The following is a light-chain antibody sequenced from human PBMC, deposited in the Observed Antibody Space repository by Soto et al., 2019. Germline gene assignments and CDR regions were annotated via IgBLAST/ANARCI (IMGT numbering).Light chain of an antibody. CDR1: QSVRSSY. J-gene: IGKJ4*01. Sequence: EIVLTQSPGTLSLSPGERATLSCRASQSVRSSYLAWYQQKPGQAPRLLIYGASSRATGIPDRFSGSGSGTVFTLTISRLEPEDFAVYYCQQYGSSPLTFGGGTKVEIK. CDR2: GAS. CDR3: QQYGSSPLT. V-gene: IGKV3-20*01.